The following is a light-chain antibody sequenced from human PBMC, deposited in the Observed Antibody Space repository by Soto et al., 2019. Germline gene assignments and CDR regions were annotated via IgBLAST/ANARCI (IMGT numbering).Light chain of an antibody. J-gene: IGLJ1*01. V-gene: IGLV1-40*01. CDR1: SSNIGAAYD. CDR2: AND. CDR3: QSYDTSLSGFYI. Sequence: QSVLTQPPSVSGAPGQRVTISCTGSSSNIGAAYDVHWYLQLPGTAPKLLIYANDNRPSGVPDRFSGSKSGTSAPLAITGLQAEDEADYYCQSYDTSLSGFYIFGTGTKVTVL.